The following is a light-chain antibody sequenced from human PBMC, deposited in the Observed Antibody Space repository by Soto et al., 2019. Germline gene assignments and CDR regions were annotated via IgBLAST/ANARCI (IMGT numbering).Light chain of an antibody. CDR2: KNN. CDR1: SSNVGSNT. CDR3: AAWDDNLNGLV. J-gene: IGLJ2*01. Sequence: QSVLTQPPSASGTPGQRVTMSCSGSSSNVGSNTVNWYQQFPRTAPKLLIYKNNQRPSGVPDRFSGSKSATSASLAISGLQSEDEADYYCAAWDDNLNGLVFGVGTQLTVL. V-gene: IGLV1-44*01.